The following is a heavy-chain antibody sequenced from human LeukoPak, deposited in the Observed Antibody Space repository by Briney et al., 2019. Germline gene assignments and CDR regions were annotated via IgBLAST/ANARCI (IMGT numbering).Heavy chain of an antibody. CDR3: ARHHSNYYYYYMDV. CDR2: FDPEDGET. Sequence: GASVKVSCKVSGYTLTELSMHWVRHAPGKGLEWMGGFDPEDGETIYAQKFQGRVTMTEDTSTDTAYMELSSLRSEDTAVYYCARHHSNYYYYYMDVWGKGTTVTVSS. J-gene: IGHJ6*03. CDR1: GYTLTELS. V-gene: IGHV1-24*01. D-gene: IGHD4-11*01.